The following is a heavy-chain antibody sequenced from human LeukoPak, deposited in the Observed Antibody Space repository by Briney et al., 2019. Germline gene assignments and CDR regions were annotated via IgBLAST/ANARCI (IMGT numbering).Heavy chain of an antibody. CDR1: GGSISSGSYY. Sequence: PSQTLSLTCTVSGGSISSGSYYWSWIRQPAGTGLEWIGRIYTSGSTNYNPSLKSRVTISVDTSKNQFSLKLSSVTAADTAVYYCARDIRSRHYDILTGPTRQPDDYWGQGTLVTVSS. CDR2: IYTSGST. V-gene: IGHV4-61*02. J-gene: IGHJ4*02. D-gene: IGHD3-9*01. CDR3: ARDIRSRHYDILTGPTRQPDDY.